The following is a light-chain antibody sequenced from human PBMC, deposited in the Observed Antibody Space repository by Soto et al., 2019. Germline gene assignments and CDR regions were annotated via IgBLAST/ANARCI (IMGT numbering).Light chain of an antibody. CDR2: KVS. CDR1: QSLVYSDGNTY. Sequence: DVVMTQSPLSLPVTLGQPASISCRSSQSLVYSDGNTYLNWFQQRPGQSPRRLIYKVSNRDSGVPDRLSGSGSGTDFKLKISRVEAEDVGVYYCMQGTHWPPTFGQGTKVDLK. V-gene: IGKV2-30*01. J-gene: IGKJ1*01. CDR3: MQGTHWPPT.